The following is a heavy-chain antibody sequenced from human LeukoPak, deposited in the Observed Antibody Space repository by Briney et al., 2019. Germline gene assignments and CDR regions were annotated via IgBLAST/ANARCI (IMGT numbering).Heavy chain of an antibody. CDR3: VRMSNELPDY. V-gene: IGHV4-39*01. CDR1: GGSISSNSYR. D-gene: IGHD5-24*01. Sequence: SETLSLTCTVSGGSISSNSYRWGWIRQPPGKGLEWIGTIYHSGSTYYNPSLKSRVTISVDTSKNQFSLRLSSVTAADTALYYCVRMSNELPDYWGQGTLVAFSS. J-gene: IGHJ4*02. CDR2: IYHSGST.